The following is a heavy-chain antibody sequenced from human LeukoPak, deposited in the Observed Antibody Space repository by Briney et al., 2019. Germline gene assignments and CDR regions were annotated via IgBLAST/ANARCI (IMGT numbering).Heavy chain of an antibody. V-gene: IGHV3-7*03. CDR2: INPDGTEK. CDR1: GFSFSIHW. D-gene: IGHD6-19*01. CDR3: VRDDRGIAVGSRDH. Sequence: PGGSLRLSCAASGFSFSIHWMTWVRQAPGKGLEWVATINPDGTEKRYVDSVKGRFTISRDNGKNSLYLQMSSLRAEDTAVYYCVRDDRGIAVGSRDHGAQGTLVTVSS. J-gene: IGHJ4*02.